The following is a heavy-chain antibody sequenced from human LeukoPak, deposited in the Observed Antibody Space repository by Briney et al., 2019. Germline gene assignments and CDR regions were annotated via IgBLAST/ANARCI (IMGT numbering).Heavy chain of an antibody. V-gene: IGHV4-38-2*02. J-gene: IGHJ5*02. CDR3: ARDKKDIVATFPFDP. CDR2: IYHSGST. Sequence: SETLSLTCAGSGYSISSGYYWGWIRQPPGKGLEWIVSIYHSGSTYYNPSLKSRVAISVDTSKNQFSLKLSSVTAADTAVYYCARDKKDIVATFPFDPWGQGTLVTVSS. D-gene: IGHD5-12*01. CDR1: GYSISSGYY.